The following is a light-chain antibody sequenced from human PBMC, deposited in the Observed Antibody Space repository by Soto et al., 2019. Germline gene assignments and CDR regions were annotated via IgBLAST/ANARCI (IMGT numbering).Light chain of an antibody. CDR1: QDINTY. CDR2: AAS. V-gene: IGKV1-39*01. J-gene: IGKJ1*01. CDR3: QQSYDTPQT. Sequence: DIQMTQSPSSLSASVGDRVTITCRASQDINTYLNWYQQRPGKAPGLLIYAASSFQGGVPSRFSSSGSGTDFTLTISSLQPADLATYYYQQSYDTPQTFGEGTKVDIK.